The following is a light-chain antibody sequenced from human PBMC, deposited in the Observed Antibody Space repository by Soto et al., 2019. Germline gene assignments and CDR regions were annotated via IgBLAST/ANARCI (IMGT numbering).Light chain of an antibody. CDR1: QSISSY. CDR3: QQSYKTPWT. Sequence: DIQMTQSPSSLSASVGDRVTITCRASQSISSYLNWYQQKPGKAPKLLIYAASSLQSGVPSRFSCSGSGTDFTLTISSLQPEDFATYDCQQSYKTPWTFGQGTKVEIK. J-gene: IGKJ1*01. V-gene: IGKV1-39*01. CDR2: AAS.